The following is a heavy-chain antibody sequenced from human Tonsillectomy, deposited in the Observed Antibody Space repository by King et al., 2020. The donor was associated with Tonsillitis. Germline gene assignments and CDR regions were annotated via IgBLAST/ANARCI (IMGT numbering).Heavy chain of an antibody. Sequence: VQLVQSGGGVVQPGRSLRLSCAASGFTFGSYGMHWVRQAPGKGLEWVAVISYDGSNKYYADSVKGRFTISRDNSKNTLYLQMNSLRAEDTAVYYCAKDQVRFCSSSRVFAYWGQGTLVTVSS. V-gene: IGHV3-30*18. J-gene: IGHJ4*02. CDR3: AKDQVRFCSSSRVFAY. D-gene: IGHD6-6*01. CDR2: ISYDGSNK. CDR1: GFTFGSYG.